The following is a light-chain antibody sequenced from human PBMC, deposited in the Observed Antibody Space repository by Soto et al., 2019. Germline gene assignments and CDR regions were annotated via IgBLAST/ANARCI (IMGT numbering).Light chain of an antibody. Sequence: QSVLAQPPSASGTPGQRVAMSCSGTSSNIGSNPLNWFQPLPGTAPKLLIYGSNQRPSGVPDRFSGSKSGTSASLAISGPQSEDEADYYCAAWDDNLFGPVFGGGTQLTVL. CDR3: AAWDDNLFGPV. CDR1: SSNIGSNP. V-gene: IGLV1-44*01. CDR2: GSN. J-gene: IGLJ7*01.